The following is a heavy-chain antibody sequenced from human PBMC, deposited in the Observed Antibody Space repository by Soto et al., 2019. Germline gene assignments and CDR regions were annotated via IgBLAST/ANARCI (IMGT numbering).Heavy chain of an antibody. V-gene: IGHV4-34*03. CDR2: INHSGGT. J-gene: IGHJ4*02. CDR3: LIRIFGTESFVH. CDR1: GGSFSGYY. D-gene: IGHD3-3*02. Sequence: SETLSLTCDVYGGSFSGYYWSWIRQSPGKGLEWIGQINHSGGTNYNPPLNSRVTISVDTSKNQFSLKVTSVTAADTAVYYCLIRIFGTESFVHWGQATLVTVSA.